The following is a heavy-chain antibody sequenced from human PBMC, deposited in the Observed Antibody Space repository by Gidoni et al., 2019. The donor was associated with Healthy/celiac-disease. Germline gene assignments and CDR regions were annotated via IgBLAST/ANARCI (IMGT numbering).Heavy chain of an antibody. CDR3: ARLGGASGYSTGVDY. CDR2: IYPGDSDT. J-gene: IGHJ4*02. Sequence: EVQLVQSGAEVKRPGDSLQISCTGSGYSFTSYWIGWVRQMPGQGREWMGIIYPGDSDTRYSPSFQGQVTISADKSISTAYLQWSSLKASDTAMYYCARLGGASGYSTGVDYWGQGTLVTVSS. D-gene: IGHD5-18*01. CDR1: GYSFTSYW. V-gene: IGHV5-51*01.